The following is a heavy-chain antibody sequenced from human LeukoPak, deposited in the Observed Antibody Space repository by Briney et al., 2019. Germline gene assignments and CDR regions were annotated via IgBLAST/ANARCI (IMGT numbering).Heavy chain of an antibody. CDR1: GFIFEDYA. Sequence: GGSLRLSCTVSGFIFEDYAMHWVRQVPGKGLEWVSSITSNSGYVAYADSVKGRFSISRDNAKNSLYLQMNSLRAEDTAVYYCAKPPAAGTGYDAFDIWGQGTMVTVSS. J-gene: IGHJ3*02. D-gene: IGHD6-19*01. CDR3: AKPPAAGTGYDAFDI. CDR2: ITSNSGYV. V-gene: IGHV3-9*01.